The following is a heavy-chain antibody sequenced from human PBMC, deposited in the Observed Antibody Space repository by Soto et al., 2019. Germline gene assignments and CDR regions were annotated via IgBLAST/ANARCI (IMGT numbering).Heavy chain of an antibody. CDR1: GGSVNGYY. V-gene: IGHV4-34*01. Sequence: SEALSLTCAVYGGSVNGYYWNWIRQPPGKGLEWIGEINHTGGTHYNPSLKSRVTMSVDTSKNQFSLRLSSVTAADTALYYCATRITVFGLLIPPFDPWGQGTQVTVSS. D-gene: IGHD3-3*01. J-gene: IGHJ5*02. CDR3: ATRITVFGLLIPPFDP. CDR2: INHTGGT.